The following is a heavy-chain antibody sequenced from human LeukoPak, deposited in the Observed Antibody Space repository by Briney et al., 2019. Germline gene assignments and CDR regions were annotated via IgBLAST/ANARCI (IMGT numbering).Heavy chain of an antibody. CDR1: GFTFSSYG. J-gene: IGHJ4*02. D-gene: IGHD1-26*01. Sequence: GGSLRLSCAASGFTFSSYGMHWVRQAPGKGLEWVSSISSSGNTIYYADSVKGRFTISRDNAQNSLFLQMNNLRAEDMAVYYCAREAAGARRDFDFWGQGTLVTVSS. CDR2: ISSSGNTI. CDR3: AREAAGARRDFDF. V-gene: IGHV3-48*03.